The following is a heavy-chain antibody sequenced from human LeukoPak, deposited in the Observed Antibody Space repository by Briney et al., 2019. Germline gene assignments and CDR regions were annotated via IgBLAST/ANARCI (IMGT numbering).Heavy chain of an antibody. V-gene: IGHV3-53*01. CDR2: IYSDGST. Sequence: PGGSLRLSCAVSGFTVSSTYMSWVRQAPGEGLEWVSVIYSDGSTYYADSVKGRFIISRDNSKNTLYLQMNSLRAEDTAVYYCARVNDWGQGTLVTVSS. J-gene: IGHJ4*02. D-gene: IGHD2-8*01. CDR3: ARVND. CDR1: GFTVSSTY.